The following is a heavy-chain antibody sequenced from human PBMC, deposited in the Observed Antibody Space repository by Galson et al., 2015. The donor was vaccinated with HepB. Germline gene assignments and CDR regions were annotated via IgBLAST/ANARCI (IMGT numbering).Heavy chain of an antibody. D-gene: IGHD2-21*02. CDR3: ARGNGIVVVTALGHFNY. CDR2: ISSSSSYR. V-gene: IGHV3-21*01. J-gene: IGHJ4*02. CDR1: GFTFSSYN. Sequence: SLRLSCAASGFTFSSYNMNWVRQAPGKGLEWVSSISSSSSYRYYADSLKGRFTISRDNAKNSLYLQMNSLRAEDTAVYYCARGNGIVVVTALGHFNYWGQGTLVTVSS.